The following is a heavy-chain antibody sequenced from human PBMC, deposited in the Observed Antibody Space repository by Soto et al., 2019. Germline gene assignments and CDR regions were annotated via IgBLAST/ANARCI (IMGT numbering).Heavy chain of an antibody. CDR1: GGTFSSYA. V-gene: IGHV1-69*13. Sequence: GASVKVSCKASGGTFSSYAISWVRQAPGQGLEWMGGIIPIFGTANYAQKFQGRVTITADESTSTAYMELSSLRSEDTAVYYCARGGGYSGYDTFGIDYWGQGTLVTVSS. J-gene: IGHJ4*02. D-gene: IGHD5-12*01. CDR3: ARGGGYSGYDTFGIDY. CDR2: IIPIFGTA.